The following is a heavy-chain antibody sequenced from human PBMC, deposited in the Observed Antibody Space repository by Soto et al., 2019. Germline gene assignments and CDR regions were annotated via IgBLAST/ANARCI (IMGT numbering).Heavy chain of an antibody. CDR3: ARDNLGYCSGGSCYPLYFDY. Sequence: ASVKVSCKASGYTFTSYYMHWVRQAPGQGLEWMGIINPSGGSTSYAQKFQGRVTMTRDTSTSTVYMELSSLRFEDTAVYYCARDNLGYCSGGSCYPLYFDYWGQGTLVTVSS. J-gene: IGHJ4*02. CDR1: GYTFTSYY. V-gene: IGHV1-46*01. D-gene: IGHD2-15*01. CDR2: INPSGGST.